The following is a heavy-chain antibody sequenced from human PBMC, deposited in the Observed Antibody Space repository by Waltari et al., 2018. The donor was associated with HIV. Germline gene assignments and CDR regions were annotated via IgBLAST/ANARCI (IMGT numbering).Heavy chain of an antibody. J-gene: IGHJ1*01. Sequence: QVQLVQSGAEVQKPGASVKVSCKASGYIFTSQAMHWVRQAPGQRLEWMGWINAGNGNTKYSQKFQGRITITRDTSASTVYMELSSLRSEDTSVYFCARAIDYYDSSGFQHWGQGTLVTVSS. CDR2: INAGNGNT. D-gene: IGHD3-22*01. V-gene: IGHV1-3*01. CDR3: ARAIDYYDSSGFQH. CDR1: GYIFTSQA.